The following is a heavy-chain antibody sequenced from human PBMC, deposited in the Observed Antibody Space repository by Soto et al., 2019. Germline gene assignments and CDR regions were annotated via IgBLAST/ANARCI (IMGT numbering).Heavy chain of an antibody. CDR3: ARGAELIDGYNGWLAY. Sequence: PSETRSLTCTVSGGSLSSDYGSGIRQPPGKGRGWSGDIYYRGSTNYNPSLKSRVTISVDTSKTQFSLKLSSVTAADTAVYYCARGAELIDGYNGWLAYWGQGTLVTVSS. CDR1: GGSLSSDY. CDR2: IYYRGST. D-gene: IGHD3-10*01. V-gene: IGHV4-59*01. J-gene: IGHJ4*02.